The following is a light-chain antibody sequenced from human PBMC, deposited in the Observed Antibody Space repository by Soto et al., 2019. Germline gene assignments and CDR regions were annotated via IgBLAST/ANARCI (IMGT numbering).Light chain of an antibody. CDR1: QSISSY. CDR3: QQSYSTQFT. V-gene: IGKV1-39*01. Sequence: DIQMTQSPSSLSASVGDRVTITCRASQSISSYLYWYQQKPGKAPKLLIYATSSLQSGVPSRFSGSGSGTDFTLTISSLQPEDFATYYCQQSYSTQFTFGPGTKVDIK. CDR2: ATS. J-gene: IGKJ3*01.